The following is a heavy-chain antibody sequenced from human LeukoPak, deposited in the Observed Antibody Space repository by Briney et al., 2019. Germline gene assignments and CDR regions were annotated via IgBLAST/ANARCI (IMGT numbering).Heavy chain of an antibody. J-gene: IGHJ3*02. Sequence: SETLSLTCTVSGGSISSYYWSWIRQPPGKGLEWIGYIYYSGSTNYNPSLKSRVTISVDTSKNQFSPKLSSVTAADTAVYYCARHTDGDPRQDDAFDIWGQGTMVTVSS. CDR3: ARHTDGDPRQDDAFDI. CDR1: GGSISSYY. CDR2: IYYSGST. V-gene: IGHV4-59*08. D-gene: IGHD4-17*01.